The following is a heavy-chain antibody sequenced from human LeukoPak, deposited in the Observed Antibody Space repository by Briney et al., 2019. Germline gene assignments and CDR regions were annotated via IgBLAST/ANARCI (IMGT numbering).Heavy chain of an antibody. Sequence: SETLSLTCTVSGGSISSGDYYWSWIRQPPGKGLEWIGYIYYSGSTYYNPSLKSRVTISVDTSKNQFSLKLSSVTAADTAVYYCARGSMVRGVISWFDPWGQGTLVTVSS. CDR1: GGSISSGDYY. CDR3: ARGSMVRGVISWFDP. V-gene: IGHV4-30-4*01. CDR2: IYYSGST. J-gene: IGHJ5*02. D-gene: IGHD3-10*01.